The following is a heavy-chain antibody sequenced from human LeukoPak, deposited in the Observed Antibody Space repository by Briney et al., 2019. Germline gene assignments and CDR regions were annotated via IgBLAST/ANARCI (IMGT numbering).Heavy chain of an antibody. CDR3: ASGYWDDPISTDY. Sequence: SETLSLTCTVSGGPVSSSRYYWGWIRQPPGKGLEWIGNIYYSGSTYYNPSLKSRITMSVDTSKNQFSLKLSSVTAADTAVYYCASGYWDDPISTDYWGQGTLVTVSS. CDR1: GGPVSSSRYY. CDR2: IYYSGST. V-gene: IGHV4-39*01. J-gene: IGHJ4*02. D-gene: IGHD1-1*01.